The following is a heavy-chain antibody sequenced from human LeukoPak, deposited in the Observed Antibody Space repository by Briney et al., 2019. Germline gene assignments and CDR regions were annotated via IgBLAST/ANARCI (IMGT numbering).Heavy chain of an antibody. D-gene: IGHD3-22*01. CDR2: IYPTGST. J-gene: IGHJ4*02. CDR1: GGSISSTSYY. Sequence: PSETLSLTCTVSGGSISSTSYYWGWIRQPPGKGLEWIGSIYPTGSTYYNPSLKSRVTISVDTSKNQFSLKLSSVTAADTAVYYCARVTGYMIEDYFDYWGQGTLVTVSS. CDR3: ARVTGYMIEDYFDY. V-gene: IGHV4-39*07.